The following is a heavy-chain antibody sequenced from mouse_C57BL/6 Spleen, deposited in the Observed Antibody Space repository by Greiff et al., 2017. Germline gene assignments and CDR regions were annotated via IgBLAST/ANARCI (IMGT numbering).Heavy chain of an antibody. Sequence: QVQLQQSGAELVRPGTSVKVSCTASGYAFTNYLIEWVKQRPGQGLEWIGVINPGRGGTNYNEKVKGKATLTADKSSRTAYMQRSSLTSEDSAVYFCARRGGRRSYDYAMDYWGQGTSVTVSS. V-gene: IGHV1-54*01. D-gene: IGHD1-1*01. J-gene: IGHJ4*01. CDR2: INPGRGGT. CDR1: GYAFTNYL. CDR3: ARRGGRRSYDYAMDY.